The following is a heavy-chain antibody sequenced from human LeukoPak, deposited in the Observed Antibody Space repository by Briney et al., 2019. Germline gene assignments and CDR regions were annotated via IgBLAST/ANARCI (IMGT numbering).Heavy chain of an antibody. CDR1: GFTVSSNY. CDR3: AKDWGQRGVGASLGH. CDR2: ISFDGSNK. J-gene: IGHJ4*01. D-gene: IGHD1-26*01. V-gene: IGHV3-30*18. Sequence: GGSLRLSCAASGFTVSSNYMSWVRQAPGPGLEWESFISFDGSNKVHADSVMGRFTISRDNSKNTVDLQINSLRHEDTAVYYCAKDWGQRGVGASLGHWGHGTLVIVSS.